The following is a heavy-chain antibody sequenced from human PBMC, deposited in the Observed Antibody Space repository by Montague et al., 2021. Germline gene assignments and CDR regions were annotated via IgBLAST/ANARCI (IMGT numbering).Heavy chain of an antibody. Sequence: SETLSLTRTVSGGSISRSSYYWGWIRQPPGKGLEWIGSIYSSGSTYYNPSLKSRVTISADTSKNQFSLKLSSVTAADTAVYYCTRPGGYCTNGTCYFWFAPWGRGILVTVSS. CDR3: TRPGGYCTNGTCYFWFAP. J-gene: IGHJ5*02. CDR2: IYSSGST. V-gene: IGHV4-39*01. D-gene: IGHD2-8*01. CDR1: GGSISRSSYY.